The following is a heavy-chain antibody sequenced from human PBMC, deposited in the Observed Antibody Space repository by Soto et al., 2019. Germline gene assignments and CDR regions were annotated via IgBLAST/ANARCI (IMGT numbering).Heavy chain of an antibody. CDR3: ARDLPGCNFELSHNCFEP. J-gene: IGHJ5*02. CDR1: GFTFSSYG. D-gene: IGHD4-4*01. CDR2: IWYDGSNK. V-gene: IGHV3-33*01. Sequence: AGGSLRPSCAASGFTFSSYGMQWVRPAHGTGLEWVAVIWYDGSNKYYADSVKDRFTISRDNSKNTLYLQMNSRRAEDTAVYYCARDLPGCNFELSHNCFEPWGQGTLVPVSS.